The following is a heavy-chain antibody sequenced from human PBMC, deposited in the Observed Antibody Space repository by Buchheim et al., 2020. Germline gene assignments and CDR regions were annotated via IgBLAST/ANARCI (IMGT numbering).Heavy chain of an antibody. CDR2: IYYSGST. V-gene: IGHV4-31*03. J-gene: IGHJ4*02. CDR3: ARAGCSSTSCYGYAFLVTAMVFDY. CDR1: GGSISSGGYY. Sequence: QVQLQESGPGLVKPSQTLSLTCTVSGGSISSGGYYWSWIRQHPGKGLEWIGYIYYSGSTYYNPSLKSRVTISVDTSKNQFSLKLSSVTAADTAVYYCARAGCSSTSCYGYAFLVTAMVFDYWGQGTL. D-gene: IGHD2-2*01.